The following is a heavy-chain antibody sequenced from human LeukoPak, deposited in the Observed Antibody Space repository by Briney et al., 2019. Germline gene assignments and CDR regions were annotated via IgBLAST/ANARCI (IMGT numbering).Heavy chain of an antibody. V-gene: IGHV3-7*01. CDR3: ARDLAYSRLDY. Sequence: GGSLRLSCAVSGLTFSSSWMDWVRQAPGKGLEWVASINPDGNKKYSADSVKGRFTISRDNAENSLYLQMNSLRVEDTAFYYCARDLAYSRLDYWGQGMSVTVSS. J-gene: IGHJ4*02. CDR2: INPDGNKK. D-gene: IGHD5-18*01. CDR1: GLTFSSSW.